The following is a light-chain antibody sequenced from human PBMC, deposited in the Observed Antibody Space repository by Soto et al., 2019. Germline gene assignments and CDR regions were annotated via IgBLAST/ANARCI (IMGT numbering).Light chain of an antibody. V-gene: IGKV3-15*01. J-gene: IGKJ1*01. Sequence: PSAVPSSCGDRVNITCRASQGISNYLAWFQQKPGQAPRLLIYGTSTRAAGIPARFSGSGSGTDFTLTITSLQAEDFGVYCCHQHNTWWTFGQGTKVDI. CDR3: HQHNTWWT. CDR1: QGISNY. CDR2: GTS.